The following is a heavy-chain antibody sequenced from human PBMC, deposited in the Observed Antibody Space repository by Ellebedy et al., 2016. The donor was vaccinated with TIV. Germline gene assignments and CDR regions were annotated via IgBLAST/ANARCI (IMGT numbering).Heavy chain of an antibody. Sequence: GESLKISCAASGFSFGSFWLSWVRQAPGKGLEWVANIRADGNAKFSADSVKGRFTISRDNAKNSVYLHMNNLRVEDTAVYYCARHGIGGFLDSWGPGTLIIVPS. CDR1: GFSFGSFW. V-gene: IGHV3-7*01. CDR3: ARHGIGGFLDS. CDR2: IRADGNAK. D-gene: IGHD3-10*01. J-gene: IGHJ4*02.